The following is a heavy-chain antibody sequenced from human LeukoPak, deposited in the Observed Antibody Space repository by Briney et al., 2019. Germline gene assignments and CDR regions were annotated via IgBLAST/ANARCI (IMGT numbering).Heavy chain of an antibody. V-gene: IGHV3-21*01. Sequence: GGSLRLSCAASGFTFSSYSMNWVRQAPGKGLEWVSSISSSSSYIYYADSVKGRFTISRDNAKNSLYLQMNSLRAEDTAVYYCARDLKGATVTNYWGQGTLVTVSS. CDR1: GFTFSSYS. CDR2: ISSSSSYI. J-gene: IGHJ4*02. D-gene: IGHD4-11*01. CDR3: ARDLKGATVTNY.